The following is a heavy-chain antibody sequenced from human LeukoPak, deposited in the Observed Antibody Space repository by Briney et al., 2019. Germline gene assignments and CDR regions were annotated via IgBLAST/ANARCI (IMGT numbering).Heavy chain of an antibody. CDR2: IYYSGST. J-gene: IGHJ4*02. CDR3: ARLDIAAAENPHDY. D-gene: IGHD6-13*01. Sequence: SETLSLTCTVSGGSISSSSYYWGWIRQPPGKGLEWIGSIYYSGSTYYNPSLKSRVTISVDTSKNQFPLKLSSVTAADTAVYYCARLDIAAAENPHDYWGQGTLVTVSS. V-gene: IGHV4-39*01. CDR1: GGSISSSSYY.